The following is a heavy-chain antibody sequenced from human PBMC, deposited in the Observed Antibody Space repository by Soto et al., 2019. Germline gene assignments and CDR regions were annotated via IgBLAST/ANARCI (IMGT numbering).Heavy chain of an antibody. V-gene: IGHV1-46*01. CDR3: ARDLDTAMVRISDYYYGMDV. CDR1: GYTFTSYY. J-gene: IGHJ6*02. D-gene: IGHD5-18*01. Sequence: ASVKVSCKASGYTFTSYYMHWVRQAPGQGLEWMGIINPSGGSTSYAQKFQGRVTMTRDTSTSTVYMELSSLRSEDTAVYYCARDLDTAMVRISDYYYGMDVWGQGTTVTVSS. CDR2: INPSGGST.